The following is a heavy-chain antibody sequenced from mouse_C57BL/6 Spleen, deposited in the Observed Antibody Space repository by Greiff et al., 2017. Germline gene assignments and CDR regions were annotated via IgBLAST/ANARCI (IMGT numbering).Heavy chain of an antibody. Sequence: VHVKQSGPELVKPGASVKMSCKASGYTFTDYNMHWVKQSHGKSLEWIGYINPNNGGTSYNQKFKGKATLTVNKSSSTAYMELRSLTSEDSAVYYCARYLGRAMDYWGQGTSVTVSS. D-gene: IGHD3-3*01. J-gene: IGHJ4*01. CDR3: ARYLGRAMDY. CDR1: GYTFTDYN. V-gene: IGHV1-22*01. CDR2: INPNNGGT.